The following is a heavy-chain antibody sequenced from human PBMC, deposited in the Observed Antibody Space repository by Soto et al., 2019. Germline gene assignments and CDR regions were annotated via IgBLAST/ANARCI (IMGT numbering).Heavy chain of an antibody. CDR3: ARVDYGSGSYYTDYYYYYMDV. D-gene: IGHD3-10*01. V-gene: IGHV3-7*01. CDR1: GFIFSSYW. CDR2: IKQDGSEK. Sequence: GGSLRLSCAASGFIFSSYWMSWVRQAPGKGLEWVANIKQDGSEKYYVDSVKGRFTISRDNAKNSLYLQMNSLRAEDMAVYYCARVDYGSGSYYTDYYYYYMDVWGKGTTVTVSS. J-gene: IGHJ6*03.